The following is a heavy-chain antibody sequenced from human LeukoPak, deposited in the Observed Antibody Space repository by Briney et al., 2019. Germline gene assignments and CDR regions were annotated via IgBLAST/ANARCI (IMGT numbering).Heavy chain of an antibody. Sequence: PSETLSLTCAVYGGSFSGYYWSWIREPPGHGLEWIGEINHSGSTNYNPSLKSRVTISVDTSKNQFSLKLSSVTAADTAVYYCARERDYYGSGSYYNPFDYWGQGTLVTVSS. CDR2: INHSGST. D-gene: IGHD3-10*01. J-gene: IGHJ4*02. V-gene: IGHV4-34*01. CDR3: ARERDYYGSGSYYNPFDY. CDR1: GGSFSGYY.